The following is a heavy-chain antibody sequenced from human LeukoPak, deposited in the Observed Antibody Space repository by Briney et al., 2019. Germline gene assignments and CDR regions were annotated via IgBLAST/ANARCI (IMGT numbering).Heavy chain of an antibody. CDR1: GFNFTNYG. CDR3: AKDKIGAINWFDP. J-gene: IGHJ5*02. Sequence: PGGSLRLSCVASGFNFTNYGMHWLRQAPGKGLERVGVISFHETNKYYADSVRGRFTISRDSSKNTVFLQMNNLRIEDTAIYYCAKDKIGAINWFDPWGQGTLVTVSS. D-gene: IGHD3-16*01. CDR2: ISFHETNK. V-gene: IGHV3-30*18.